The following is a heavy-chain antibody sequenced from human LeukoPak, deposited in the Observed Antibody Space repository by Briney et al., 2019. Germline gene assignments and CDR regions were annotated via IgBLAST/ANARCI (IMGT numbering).Heavy chain of an antibody. CDR3: ARDLVGGLGYP. D-gene: IGHD1-26*01. J-gene: IGHJ5*02. Sequence: ASVKVSCKASGFTFTSSVMQWVRQARGQRLEWIGWIVVGSGNTNYAQKFQGRVTITADKSTSTAYMELSSLRSEDTAVYYCARDLVGGLGYPWGQGTLVTVSS. CDR2: IVVGSGNT. CDR1: GFTFTSSV. V-gene: IGHV1-58*02.